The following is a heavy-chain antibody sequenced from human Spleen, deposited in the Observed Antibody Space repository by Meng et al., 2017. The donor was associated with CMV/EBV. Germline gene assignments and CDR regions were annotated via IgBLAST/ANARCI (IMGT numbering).Heavy chain of an antibody. Sequence: SVSSGSYYWSWIRQPPGKGLEWIEYIYYSGSTNYNPSLKSRVTISVDTSKNQFSLKLSSVTAADTAVYYCAGTYYDFWSGRGNWFDPWGQGTLVTVSS. V-gene: IGHV4-61*01. CDR2: IYYSGST. J-gene: IGHJ5*02. D-gene: IGHD3-3*01. CDR1: SVSSGSYY. CDR3: AGTYYDFWSGRGNWFDP.